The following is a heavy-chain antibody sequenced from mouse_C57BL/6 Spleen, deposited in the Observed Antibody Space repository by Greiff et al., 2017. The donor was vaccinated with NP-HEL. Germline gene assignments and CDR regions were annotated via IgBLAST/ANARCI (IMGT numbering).Heavy chain of an antibody. J-gene: IGHJ2*01. CDR1: GYTFTSYW. CDR3: ARGYSKYYFDY. V-gene: IGHV1-52*01. Sequence: QVQLQQPGAELVRPGSSVKLSCKASGYTFTSYWMHWVKQRPIQGLEWIGNIDPSDSETHYNQKFKDKATLTVDKSSSTAYMQLSSLTSEDSAVYYCARGYSKYYFDYWGQGTTLTVSS. D-gene: IGHD2-5*01. CDR2: IDPSDSET.